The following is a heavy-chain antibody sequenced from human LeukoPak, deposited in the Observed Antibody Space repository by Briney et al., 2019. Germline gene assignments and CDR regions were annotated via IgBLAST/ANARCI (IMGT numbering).Heavy chain of an antibody. V-gene: IGHV4-38-2*01. D-gene: IGHD3-22*01. Sequence: TSETLSLTCAVSGFSINSGYYWGWIRQHPGKGLEWIGNVYHSGSTYYNPSLKSRVTISVDTSKNQFSLKLSSVTASDTAVYYCARPGSGYYYFDYWGQGTLVTVSS. CDR2: VYHSGST. CDR3: ARPGSGYYYFDY. J-gene: IGHJ4*02. CDR1: GFSINSGYY.